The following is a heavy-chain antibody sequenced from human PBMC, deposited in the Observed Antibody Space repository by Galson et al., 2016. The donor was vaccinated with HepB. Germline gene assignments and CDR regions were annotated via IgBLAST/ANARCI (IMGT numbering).Heavy chain of an antibody. J-gene: IGHJ6*02. D-gene: IGHD3-22*01. CDR1: GFTFNTYA. V-gene: IGHV3-33*06. CDR3: AKVRAPYYYDRVGREVGMDV. Sequence: SLRLSCAASGFTFNTYAMHWVRRAPGKGLEWVALIWYDGNKKYYADSVKGRFTISRDNFRDTLTLQMTSLRAEDTAVYYCAKVRAPYYYDRVGREVGMDVWGQGTTVTVSS. CDR2: IWYDGNKK.